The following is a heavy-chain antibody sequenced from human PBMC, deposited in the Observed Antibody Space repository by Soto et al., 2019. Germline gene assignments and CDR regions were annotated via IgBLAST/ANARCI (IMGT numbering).Heavy chain of an antibody. V-gene: IGHV3-30*18. D-gene: IGHD2-21*02. Sequence: PGGSLRLSCAASGFTFSSYGMHWVRQAPGKGLEWVAVISYDGSNKYYADSVKGRFTISRDNSKNTLYLQMNSLRAEDTAVYYCAKSSVVVTALFDPWGQGTLVTVSS. CDR1: GFTFSSYG. J-gene: IGHJ5*02. CDR3: AKSSVVVTALFDP. CDR2: ISYDGSNK.